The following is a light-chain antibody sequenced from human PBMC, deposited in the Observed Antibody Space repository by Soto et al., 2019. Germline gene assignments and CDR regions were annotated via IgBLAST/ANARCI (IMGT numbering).Light chain of an antibody. V-gene: IGKV4-1*01. Sequence: IVMTQSPDSLAVSLGERATINCKSSQSVLYSSNNENYLAWYQQKPGQPPKLLIYWASMRKSGVPDRFSGSGTGTDLSLTISSLKAEDVAVYYCQQYYTTPPTFGQGTKLEIK. J-gene: IGKJ2*01. CDR2: WAS. CDR1: QSVLYSSNNENY. CDR3: QQYYTTPPT.